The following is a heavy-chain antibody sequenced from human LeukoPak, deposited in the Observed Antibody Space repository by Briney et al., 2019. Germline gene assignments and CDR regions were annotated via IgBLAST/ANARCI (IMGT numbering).Heavy chain of an antibody. CDR3: ARDQASYYYDSSGYYVRSFFDL. CDR1: GYTFTSYG. V-gene: IGHV1-18*01. J-gene: IGHJ2*01. CDR2: ISAYNGNT. D-gene: IGHD3-22*01. Sequence: ASVKVSCKASGYTFTSYGISWVRQAPGQELEWMGWISAYNGNTNYAQKLQGRVTMTTDTSTSTAYMELRSLRSDDTAVYYCARDQASYYYDSSGYYVRSFFDLWGRGTLVTVSS.